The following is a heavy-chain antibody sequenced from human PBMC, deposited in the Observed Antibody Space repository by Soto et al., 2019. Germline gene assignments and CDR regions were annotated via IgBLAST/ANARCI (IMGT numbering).Heavy chain of an antibody. J-gene: IGHJ4*02. CDR1: GYTLTELS. CDR3: ATAPQTPDDFWSGPHYDY. CDR2: FDPEDGET. Sequence: ASVKVSCKVSGYTLTELSMHWERQAPGKGLEWMGGFDPEDGETIYAQKFQGRVTMTEDTSTDTAYMELSSLRSEDTAVYYCATAPQTPDDFWSGPHYDYWGQGTLVTVSS. D-gene: IGHD3-3*01. V-gene: IGHV1-24*01.